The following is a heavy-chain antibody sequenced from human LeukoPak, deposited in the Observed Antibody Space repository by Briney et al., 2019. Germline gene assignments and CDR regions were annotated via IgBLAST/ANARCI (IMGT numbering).Heavy chain of an antibody. J-gene: IGHJ3*02. V-gene: IGHV1-69*13. D-gene: IGHD1-1*01. CDR2: IIPIFGTA. Sequence: SVKVSCKASGGTFSSYAISWVRQAPGQGLEWMGGIIPIFGTANYAQKFQGRVTITADESTSTTYMELRSLRSDDTAVYYCAREETGTAFDAFDIWGQGTMVTVSS. CDR1: GGTFSSYA. CDR3: AREETGTAFDAFDI.